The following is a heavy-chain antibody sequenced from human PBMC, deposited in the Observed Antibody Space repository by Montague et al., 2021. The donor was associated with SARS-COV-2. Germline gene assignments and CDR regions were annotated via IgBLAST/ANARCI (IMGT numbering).Heavy chain of an antibody. J-gene: IGHJ6*02. V-gene: IGHV4-34*01. D-gene: IGHD3-3*01. CDR1: GGSFSGYY. Sequence: SETLSLTCAVSGGSFSGYYWSWIRQPPGKGLEWIGEIYHSGSTNYNPSLKSRVTISVDTSKNQFSLKPSSVTAADTAVYYCARGGEVTTSYYYYYGMDVWGQGTTVTVSS. CDR3: ARGGEVTTSYYYYYGMDV. CDR2: IYHSGST.